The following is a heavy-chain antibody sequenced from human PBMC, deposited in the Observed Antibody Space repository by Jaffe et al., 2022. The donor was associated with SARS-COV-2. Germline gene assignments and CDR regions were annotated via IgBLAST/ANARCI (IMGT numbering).Heavy chain of an antibody. CDR1: GGSISSSSYY. CDR2: IYYSGST. D-gene: IGHD3-22*01. CDR3: ARHPPYYYDSSGYYYEWDWYFDL. V-gene: IGHV4-39*01. Sequence: QLQLQESGPGLVKPSETLSLTCTVSGGSISSSSYYWGWIRQPPGKGLEWIGSIYYSGSTYYNPSLKSRVTISVDTSKNQFSLKLSSVTAADTAVYYCARHPPYYYDSSGYYYEWDWYFDLWGRGTLVTVSS. J-gene: IGHJ2*01.